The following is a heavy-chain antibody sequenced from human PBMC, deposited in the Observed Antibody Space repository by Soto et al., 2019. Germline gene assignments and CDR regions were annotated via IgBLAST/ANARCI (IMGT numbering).Heavy chain of an antibody. CDR1: GFTFSSYA. CDR3: AKAGGFGGYWYFDL. Sequence: EVQLLESGGGLVQPGGSLRLSCAASGFTFSSYAMSWVRQAPGKGLEWVSAISGSGGSTYYADSVKGRFTISRDNSKITLYLQMNSLRAEATAVYYCAKAGGFGGYWYFDLWGRGTLVTVSS. V-gene: IGHV3-23*01. CDR2: ISGSGGST. D-gene: IGHD3-10*01. J-gene: IGHJ2*01.